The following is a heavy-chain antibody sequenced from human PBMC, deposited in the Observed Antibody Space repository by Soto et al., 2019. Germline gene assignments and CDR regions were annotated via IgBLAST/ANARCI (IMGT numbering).Heavy chain of an antibody. Sequence: SVKVSCKASEGTFSSYAISWVRQAPGQGLEWMGGIIPIFGTANYAQKFQGRVTITADESTSTAYMELSSLRSEDTAVYYCARESLSGNTYYYDSSGPGPYYYYGMDVWGQGTTVTVSS. D-gene: IGHD3-22*01. CDR3: ARESLSGNTYYYDSSGPGPYYYYGMDV. J-gene: IGHJ6*02. CDR1: EGTFSSYA. CDR2: IIPIFGTA. V-gene: IGHV1-69*13.